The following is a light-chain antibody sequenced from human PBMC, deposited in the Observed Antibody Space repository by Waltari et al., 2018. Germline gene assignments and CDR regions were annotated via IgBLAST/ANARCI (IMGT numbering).Light chain of an antibody. CDR3: QQRSNPIT. CDR1: QSVSSY. J-gene: IGKJ5*01. Sequence: EIVLTQSPATLSLSPGERATLSCRASQSVSSYLAWYQQKPGQAPRLLIYDASNRATGIPARFSGSGSWTDFTLTISSLEPEDFAVYYGQQRSNPITFGQGTRLEIK. V-gene: IGKV3-11*01. CDR2: DAS.